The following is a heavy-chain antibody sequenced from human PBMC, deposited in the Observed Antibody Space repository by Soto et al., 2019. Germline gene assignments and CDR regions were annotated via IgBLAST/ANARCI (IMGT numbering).Heavy chain of an antibody. J-gene: IGHJ6*02. D-gene: IGHD3-10*01. CDR1: GGSISSGGYY. Sequence: QVQLQESGPGLVKPSQTLSLTCTVSGGSISSGGYYWSWIRQHPGKGLEWIGYIYYSGSTYYNQSLQTRVTISVDTSKNQFTLKLSSVTAADTAVYYCAIDCIYYGSGSLLVGMDVWGQGTTVTVSS. CDR2: IYYSGST. CDR3: AIDCIYYGSGSLLVGMDV. V-gene: IGHV4-31*03.